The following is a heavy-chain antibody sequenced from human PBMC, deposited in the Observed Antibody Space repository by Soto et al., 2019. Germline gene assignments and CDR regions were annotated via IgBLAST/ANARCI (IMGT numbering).Heavy chain of an antibody. CDR3: ARDSPGGGYCYGMDV. Sequence: QGQLEQSGAEVRKPGSSVKVSCKASGGSFSSYAISWVRQAPGQGLEWMGGIVPVLGTSHSAQKFQGRVTFSTDDSTTTAYMELSSLRSEDTAVYYCARDSPGGGYCYGMDVWGQGTTVTVSS. V-gene: IGHV1-69*01. CDR2: IVPVLGTS. J-gene: IGHJ6*02. CDR1: GGSFSSYA. D-gene: IGHD3-16*01.